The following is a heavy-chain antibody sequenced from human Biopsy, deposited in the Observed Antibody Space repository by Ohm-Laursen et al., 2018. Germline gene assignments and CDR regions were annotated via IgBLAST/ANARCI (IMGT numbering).Heavy chain of an antibody. Sequence: SLRLSCAASGFTFSDYYMSWIRQAPGKGLEWISYLSSRGSNIYYADSVKGRFTVSRDSAKNSLYLQMNSLRAEDTALYYCAKDSGGSPLGELFHWGQGNLVTVSS. CDR1: GFTFSDYY. D-gene: IGHD3-16*01. J-gene: IGHJ4*02. CDR2: LSSRGSNI. V-gene: IGHV3-11*01. CDR3: AKDSGGSPLGELFH.